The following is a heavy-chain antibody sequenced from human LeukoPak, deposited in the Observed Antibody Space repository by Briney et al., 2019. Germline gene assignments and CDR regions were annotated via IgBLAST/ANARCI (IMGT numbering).Heavy chain of an antibody. Sequence: PSETLSLTCTVSGGSINFYYWSWIRQPAGKGLEWIGRIYSTGSTNYSPSLKSRVTMSVDKSKNQFSLNLSSVTAADTAVYYCARGIADPYSFDSWGQGALVTVSS. CDR3: ARGIADPYSFDS. D-gene: IGHD6-13*01. CDR2: IYSTGST. CDR1: GGSINFYY. V-gene: IGHV4-4*07. J-gene: IGHJ4*02.